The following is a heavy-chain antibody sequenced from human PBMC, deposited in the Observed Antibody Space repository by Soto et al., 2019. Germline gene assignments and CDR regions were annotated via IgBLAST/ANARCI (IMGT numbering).Heavy chain of an antibody. CDR2: ISAYNTNT. CDR3: ARDTPPTDC. J-gene: IGHJ4*02. Sequence: QVQLVQSGAEVKKPGASVKVSCKTSGYTFTSYHISWVRQAPGQGLEWMGWISAYNTNTNYAQKFQGRVTMTTDTLTRTAYMELRSLRSDDPAVYYSARDTPPTDCWGQGTLVTVSS. CDR1: GYTFTSYH. V-gene: IGHV1-18*01.